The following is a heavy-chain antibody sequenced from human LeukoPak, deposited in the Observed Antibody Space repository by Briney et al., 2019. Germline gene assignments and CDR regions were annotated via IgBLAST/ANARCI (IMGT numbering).Heavy chain of an antibody. V-gene: IGHV1-69*11. CDR3: ATSSRTYSSTDY. J-gene: IGHJ4*02. CDR1: GYTFTSYD. Sequence: SVKVSCKASGYTFTSYDINWVRQAPGQGLEWMGWIIPILGSANYAQSFQGRVTMTADESTSTAYMELSSLRSEDTAVYYCATSSRTYSSTDYWGQGTLVTVSS. D-gene: IGHD6-13*01. CDR2: IIPILGSA.